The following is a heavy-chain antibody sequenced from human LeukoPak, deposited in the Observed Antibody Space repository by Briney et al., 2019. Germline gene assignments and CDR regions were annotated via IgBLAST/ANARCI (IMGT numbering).Heavy chain of an antibody. CDR2: IASDGSST. D-gene: IGHD4-23*01. J-gene: IGHJ4*02. Sequence: GGSLRLSCAASGFTFSDYAMNWVRQAPGKGLVWVSRIASDGSSTTYADSVKGRFSISRDNAKNTLYLQMNSLRVEDTAVYYCARGRPHGNDYWGQGTLVTVSS. CDR3: ARGRPHGNDY. V-gene: IGHV3-74*01. CDR1: GFTFSDYA.